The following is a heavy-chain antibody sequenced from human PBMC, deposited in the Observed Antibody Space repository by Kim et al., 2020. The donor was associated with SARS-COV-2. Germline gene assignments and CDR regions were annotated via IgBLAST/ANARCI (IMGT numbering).Heavy chain of an antibody. CDR3: ASTYSSGWYFDY. Sequence: YYADAGQGRFPISRDNSKNTLYLQVNSLRAEDTAVYYCASTYSSGWYFDYWGQGTLVTVSS. J-gene: IGHJ4*02. V-gene: IGHV3-23*01. D-gene: IGHD6-19*01.